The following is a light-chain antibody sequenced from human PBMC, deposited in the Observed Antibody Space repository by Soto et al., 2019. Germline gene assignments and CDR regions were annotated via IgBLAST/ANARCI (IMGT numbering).Light chain of an antibody. J-gene: IGLJ3*02. CDR3: ETWDSNIHWV. CDR2: LEGSGSY. V-gene: IGLV4-60*03. Sequence: QSVLTQSYSASASLGSSVKLTCTLSSGHSSYIIAWHQQQPGKAPRYLMKLEGSGSYNKGSGVPDRFSGSSSGADRYLTISTLQSEDEADYYCETWDSNIHWVFGGGTKLTVL. CDR1: SGHSSYI.